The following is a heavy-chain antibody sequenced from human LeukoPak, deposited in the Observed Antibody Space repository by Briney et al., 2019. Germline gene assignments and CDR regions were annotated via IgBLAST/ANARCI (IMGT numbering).Heavy chain of an antibody. CDR2: ISSSSSVI. CDR3: ASPQYTYGDPPRY. Sequence: GGSLRLSCAASGFTFNSYSMSWVRQAPGKGLEWVSYISSSSSVISYGDSVRGRFPISRDNAKKSVYLQMNSLRAEDTAVYYCASPQYTYGDPPRYWGQGTLVTVSS. J-gene: IGHJ4*02. D-gene: IGHD3-16*01. V-gene: IGHV3-48*01. CDR1: GFTFNSYS.